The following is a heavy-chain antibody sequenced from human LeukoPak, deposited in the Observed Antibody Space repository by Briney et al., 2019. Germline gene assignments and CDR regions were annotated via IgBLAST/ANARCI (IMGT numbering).Heavy chain of an antibody. V-gene: IGHV3-23*01. CDR3: AKEDTAMVTDY. D-gene: IGHD5-18*01. CDR2: ISGSGGST. J-gene: IGHJ4*02. Sequence: GGPLRLLCAASGFIFSSYAMRWVRQAPGKGLKWVSAISGSGGSTYYADSVKGRFTISRDNSKNTLYLQMNSLRAEDTAVYYCAKEDTAMVTDYWGQGTLVTVSS. CDR1: GFIFSSYA.